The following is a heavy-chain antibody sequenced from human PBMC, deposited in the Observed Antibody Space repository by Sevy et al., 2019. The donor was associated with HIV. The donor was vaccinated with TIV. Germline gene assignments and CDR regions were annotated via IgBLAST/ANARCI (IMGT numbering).Heavy chain of an antibody. CDR2: ISGTGDYK. J-gene: IGHJ4*02. D-gene: IGHD5-18*01. CDR1: GFTFSTSW. CDR3: AKKMGGGSGMAFLVDY. Sequence: GGSLRLSCAASGFTFSTSWMHWVRQAPGKGLDWISVISGTGDYKYYADSVKGRFTISRDKSKNTLFLQMNSLRVEDTAIFYCAKKMGGGSGMAFLVDYWGQGTLVTVSS. V-gene: IGHV3-23*01.